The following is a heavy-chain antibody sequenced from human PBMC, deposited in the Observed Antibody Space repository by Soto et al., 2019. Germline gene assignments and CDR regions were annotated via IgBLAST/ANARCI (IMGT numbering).Heavy chain of an antibody. CDR2: IYYIGST. J-gene: IGHJ4*02. CDR1: GGSISSDY. Sequence: QVQLQESGPGLVKPSETLSLTCTVSGGSISSDYWIWIRQPPGKGLEWIGYIYYIGSTNYNPSLKRRVTISVDTSKNQFSLKLSSVTAADTAGYFCARVHSCYDYRYFDYWGQGTLVTVSS. V-gene: IGHV4-59*01. CDR3: ARVHSCYDYRYFDY. D-gene: IGHD5-12*01.